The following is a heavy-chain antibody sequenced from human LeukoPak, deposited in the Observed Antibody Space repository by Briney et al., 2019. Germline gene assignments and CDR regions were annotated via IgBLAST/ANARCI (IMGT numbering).Heavy chain of an antibody. J-gene: IGHJ5*02. D-gene: IGHD5-18*01. CDR1: GGSISSYY. CDR2: IYYSGST. CDR3: ARSPIQLRFDP. V-gene: IGHV4-59*01. Sequence: SETLSLTCTVSGGSISSYYWSWIRQPPGKGLEWIGYIYYSGSTNYNPSLKRRVTIPVDTSKNQFSLKLSSVTAADTAVYYCARSPIQLRFDPWGQGTLVTVSS.